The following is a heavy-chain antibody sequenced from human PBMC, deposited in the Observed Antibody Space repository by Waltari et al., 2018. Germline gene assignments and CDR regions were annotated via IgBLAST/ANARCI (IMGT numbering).Heavy chain of an antibody. CDR1: GFPFGPYT. Sequence: EVQLVESGGGLVKPGGSLRLSCAASGFPFGPYTMNWVRQAPGKGLEWISSISSNSNYKYYADSVKGRFTISRDDAKNSLYLQMNSLTAEDTAAYYCARDESWESYWFFDLWGRGTLVTVSS. D-gene: IGHD1-26*01. CDR3: ARDESWESYWFFDL. V-gene: IGHV3-21*01. J-gene: IGHJ2*01. CDR2: ISSNSNYK.